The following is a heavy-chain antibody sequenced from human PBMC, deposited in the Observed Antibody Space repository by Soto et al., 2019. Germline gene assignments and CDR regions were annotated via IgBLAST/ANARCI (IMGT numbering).Heavy chain of an antibody. CDR1: GFTFSSHA. V-gene: IGHV3-23*01. CDR2: ISGGGGTT. CDR3: AKLLGRATIGDFEY. J-gene: IGHJ4*02. D-gene: IGHD5-12*01. Sequence: PGGSLRLSCAASGFTFSSHAMSWVRQAPGKGLEWVSSISGGGGTTDYADSVKGRFTISRDTSKNTLSLQMNSLRAEDTAVYYCAKLLGRATIGDFEYWGQGTLVTVSS.